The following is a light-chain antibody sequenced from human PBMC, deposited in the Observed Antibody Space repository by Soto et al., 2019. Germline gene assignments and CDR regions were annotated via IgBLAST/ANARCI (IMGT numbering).Light chain of an antibody. CDR2: EGS. Sequence: QSALTQPASVSGSPGQAITISCTETSSDVGSYNLVSWYQQHPGKAPKLMIYEGSKRPSGVSNRFSGSKSGNTASLTISGLQAEDEADYYCCSYAGSSTSFGTGTKLTGL. V-gene: IGLV2-23*01. J-gene: IGLJ1*01. CDR1: SSDVGSYNL. CDR3: CSYAGSSTS.